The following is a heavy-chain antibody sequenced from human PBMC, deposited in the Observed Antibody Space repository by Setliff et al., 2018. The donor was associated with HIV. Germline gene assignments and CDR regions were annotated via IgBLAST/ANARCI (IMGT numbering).Heavy chain of an antibody. CDR2: INSDRSST. Sequence: PGGSLRLSCAASGFTFSNYWMHWVRQAPGKGLVWVSRINSDRSSTSYADSVKGRFTISRDNAKNTLFLQMKSLRAEDTAVYYCARDSESGRFVVVTAPYYYMDVWGKGTTVTVSS. CDR3: ARDSESGRFVVVTAPYYYMDV. V-gene: IGHV3-74*01. J-gene: IGHJ6*03. CDR1: GFTFSNYW. D-gene: IGHD2-21*02.